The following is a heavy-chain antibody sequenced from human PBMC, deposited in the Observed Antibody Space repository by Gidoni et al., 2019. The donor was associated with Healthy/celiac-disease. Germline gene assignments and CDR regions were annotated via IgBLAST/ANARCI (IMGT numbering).Heavy chain of an antibody. CDR3: ARDRRDSSSWGDAFDI. V-gene: IGHV1-2*04. D-gene: IGHD6-13*01. CDR2: INPNSGGT. CDR1: GYTFTGYY. Sequence: QVQLVQSGAEVKKHGASVKVSCRASGYTFTGYYMHWVRQAPGQGLEWMGWINPNSGGTNYAQKFQGWVTITRDTSISTAYMKLSRLRSDDTAVYYCARDRRDSSSWGDAFDIWGQGTMVTVSS. J-gene: IGHJ3*02.